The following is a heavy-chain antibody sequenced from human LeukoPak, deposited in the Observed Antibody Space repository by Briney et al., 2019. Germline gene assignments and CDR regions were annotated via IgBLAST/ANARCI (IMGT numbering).Heavy chain of an antibody. V-gene: IGHV4-34*01. Sequence: SETLSLTCAVYGGSFSGYYWSWIRQPPGKGLEWIGEINHSGSTNYNPSLKSRVAMSVDTSKNHFSLKLSSVTAADTAVYYCARVTSGSSYRPFDYWGQGTLVTVSS. J-gene: IGHJ4*02. D-gene: IGHD3-10*01. CDR2: INHSGST. CDR1: GGSFSGYY. CDR3: ARVTSGSSYRPFDY.